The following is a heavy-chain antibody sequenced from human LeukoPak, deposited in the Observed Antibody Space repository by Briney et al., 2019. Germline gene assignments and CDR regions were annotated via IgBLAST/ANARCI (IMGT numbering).Heavy chain of an antibody. D-gene: IGHD3-10*01. V-gene: IGHV1-8*03. CDR2: MNPNSGNT. CDR3: ARGFPGSYYMDV. Sequence: ASVKVSCKASGYTFTGYYMHWVRQAPGQGLEWMGWMNPNSGNTGYAQKFQGRVTITRNTSISTAYMELSSLRSEDTAVYYCARGFPGSYYMDVWGKGTTVTVSS. CDR1: GYTFTGYY. J-gene: IGHJ6*03.